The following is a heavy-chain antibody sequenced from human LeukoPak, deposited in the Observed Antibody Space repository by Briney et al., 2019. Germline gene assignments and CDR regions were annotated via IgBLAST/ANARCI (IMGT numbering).Heavy chain of an antibody. CDR2: IYYDGSDK. CDR3: ARQIAYYYDSSGYYTTDY. J-gene: IGHJ4*02. CDR1: GFTFTNAW. V-gene: IGHV3-33*08. D-gene: IGHD3-22*01. Sequence: PGGSLRLSCAASGFTFTNAWMTWVRQAPGKGLEWVAIIYYDGSDKYYADSVKGRFTISRDNSKDTLYLQMNSLRAEDTAVYYCARQIAYYYDSSGYYTTDYWGQGTLVTVSS.